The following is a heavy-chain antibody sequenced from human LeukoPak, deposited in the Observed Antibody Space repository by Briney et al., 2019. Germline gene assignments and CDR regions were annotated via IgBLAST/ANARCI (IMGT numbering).Heavy chain of an antibody. Sequence: ASVTVSCKAPGYTFTNYYMHWVRQAPGQGLEWMGIINPSGGSTSYAQKFQGRVTMTRDTSTNTVYLELSSLGSEDTAVYYCARRGLAARPSGFDYWGQGTLVTVSS. CDR2: INPSGGST. D-gene: IGHD6-6*01. V-gene: IGHV1-46*01. J-gene: IGHJ4*02. CDR3: ARRGLAARPSGFDY. CDR1: GYTFTNYY.